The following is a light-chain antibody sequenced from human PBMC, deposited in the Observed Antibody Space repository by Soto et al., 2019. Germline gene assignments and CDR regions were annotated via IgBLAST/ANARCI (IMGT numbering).Light chain of an antibody. CDR1: SSNIGNNH. V-gene: IGLV1-51*01. CDR2: DNN. J-gene: IGLJ3*02. Sequence: QSVLTQPPSVSAAPGRKVTVSCSGSSSNIGNNHVSWYQHLPGTAPKVLIYDNNKRPSGIPDRSSGSKSATSATLDITGLQTGDEADYYCGSWDRSLRGWVFGGGTKLTVL. CDR3: GSWDRSLRGWV.